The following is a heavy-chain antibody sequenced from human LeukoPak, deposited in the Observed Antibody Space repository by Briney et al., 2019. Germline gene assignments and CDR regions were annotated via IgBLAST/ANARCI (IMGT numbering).Heavy chain of an antibody. D-gene: IGHD6-19*01. CDR2: ISGSGFTT. CDR3: ATGRSSAYSSGWYFDS. CDR1: GFTFCDYA. Sequence: PGGSLRLSCAASGFTFCDYALNWVRQTPGKGLEWVSGISGSGFTTYYADSLKGRFTISRDNSKNTLYLQMNSLRSEDTAVYYCATGRSSAYSSGWYFDSWGQGTLVTVSS. J-gene: IGHJ4*02. V-gene: IGHV3-23*01.